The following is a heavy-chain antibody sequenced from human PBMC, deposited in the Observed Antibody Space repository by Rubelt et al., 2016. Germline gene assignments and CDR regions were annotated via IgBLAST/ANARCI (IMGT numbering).Heavy chain of an antibody. J-gene: IGHJ2*01. CDR2: ISPYNGNT. Sequence: QVQLVQSGAEVKKPGASVKVSCKASGYTFTSYGISWVRQAPGQGLGWMGWISPYNGNTNYATKLQGRVTMTTATATSTAYMELRSLRSDDTAVYYCARDRIRIAARQGWYFDLWGRGTLVTVSS. D-gene: IGHD6-6*01. CDR1: GYTFTSYG. V-gene: IGHV1-18*01. CDR3: ARDRIRIAARQGWYFDL.